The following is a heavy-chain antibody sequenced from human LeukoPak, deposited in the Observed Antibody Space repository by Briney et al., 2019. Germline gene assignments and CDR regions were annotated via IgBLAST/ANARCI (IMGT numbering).Heavy chain of an antibody. V-gene: IGHV4-59*01. CDR3: ARSGSGSYGPVDY. CDR2: IYYRGNT. J-gene: IGHJ4*02. CDR1: GGSISSYY. Sequence: SETLSLTCTVSGGSISSYYWSWIRQSPGKGLEWIGYIYYRGNTNYNPSLKSRVTIFLDTSKNQFSLRLSSVIAADTAVYYCARSGSGSYGPVDYWGQGTLVTVSS. D-gene: IGHD3-10*01.